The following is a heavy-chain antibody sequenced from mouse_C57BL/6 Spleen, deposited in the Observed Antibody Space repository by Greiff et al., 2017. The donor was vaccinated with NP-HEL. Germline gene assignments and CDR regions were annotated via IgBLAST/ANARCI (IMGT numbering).Heavy chain of an antibody. V-gene: IGHV1-64*01. CDR3: AILPPYYFDY. CDR1: GYTFTSYW. J-gene: IGHJ2*01. Sequence: QVQLKQPGAELVKPGASVKLSCKASGYTFTSYWMHWVKQRPGQGLEWIGMIHPNSGSTNYNEKFKSKATLTVDKSSSTAYMQLSSLTSEDSAVYYCAILPPYYFDYWGQGTTLTVSS. CDR2: IHPNSGST.